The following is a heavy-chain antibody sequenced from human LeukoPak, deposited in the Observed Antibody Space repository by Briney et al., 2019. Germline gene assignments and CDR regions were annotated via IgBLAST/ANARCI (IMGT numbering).Heavy chain of an antibody. CDR3: ASTIQHAFDS. V-gene: IGHV4-61*02. D-gene: IGHD2-2*01. J-gene: IGHJ3*02. CDR1: GGSISSGTYY. CDR2: VDTSGNT. Sequence: SETLSLTCTVSGGSISSGTYYWSWIRQPAGKGLEWIGRVDTSGNTNCNPSLKSRVAISVDTSNNQFSLQLSSVTAADTAMYYCASTIQHAFDSWGQGTMVTVSS.